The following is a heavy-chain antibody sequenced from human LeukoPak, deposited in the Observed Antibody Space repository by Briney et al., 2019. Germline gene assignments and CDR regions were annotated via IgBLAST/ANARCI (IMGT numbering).Heavy chain of an antibody. J-gene: IGHJ4*02. Sequence: GSLRLSCAASGFSFSSYGMHWVRQAPGKGLDWVSFIRYDGSDKYYGDSVKGRFTISRDNSKNTLYLLMNSLRAEDTAVYYCAKDQALWFGELEVDYFDYWGQGTLVTVSS. CDR2: IRYDGSDK. D-gene: IGHD3-10*01. CDR1: GFSFSSYG. CDR3: AKDQALWFGELEVDYFDY. V-gene: IGHV3-30*02.